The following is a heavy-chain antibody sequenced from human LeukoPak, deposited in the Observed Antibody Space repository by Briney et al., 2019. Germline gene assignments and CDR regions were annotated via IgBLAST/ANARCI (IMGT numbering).Heavy chain of an antibody. J-gene: IGHJ5*02. CDR2: ISGSGSST. CDR1: GFTFSSYA. CDR3: AKDTVAVAALFDP. Sequence: GGSLRLACAASGFTFSSYAMSWVRQAPGKGLEWLSSISGSGSSTYYADSVKGRFTISRDNSKNTLYLQMNSLRAEDTAVYYCAKDTVAVAALFDPWGQGTLVTVSS. D-gene: IGHD6-19*01. V-gene: IGHV3-23*01.